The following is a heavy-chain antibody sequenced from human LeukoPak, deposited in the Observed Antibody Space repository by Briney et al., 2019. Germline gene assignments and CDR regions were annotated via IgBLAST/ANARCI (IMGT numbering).Heavy chain of an antibody. D-gene: IGHD3-16*02. CDR3: ARTCPLSMHGAAFDI. CDR1: GFTFSSYA. CDR2: ISYDGSNK. J-gene: IGHJ3*02. V-gene: IGHV3-30*04. Sequence: PGRSLRLSCAASGFTFSSYAMHWVRQAPGKGLEWVAVISYDGSNKYYADSVKGRFTISRDNSKNTLYLQMNSPRAEDTAVYYCARTCPLSMHGAAFDIWGQGTMVTVSS.